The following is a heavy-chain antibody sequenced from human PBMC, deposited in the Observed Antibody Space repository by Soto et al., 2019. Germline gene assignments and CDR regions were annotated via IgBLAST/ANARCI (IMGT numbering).Heavy chain of an antibody. CDR1: GLTFDDLA. J-gene: IGHJ4*02. V-gene: IGHV3-9*01. CDR2: ISWNSGSI. Sequence: GGSMSLSYAASGLTFDDLAMHWVRQAPGKGLEWVSGISWNSGSIGYADSVKGRFTISRDNAKNSLYLQMNSLRAEDTALYYCAQGAVEGSFSNPFDSWGQGTLVTVSS. CDR3: AQGAVEGSFSNPFDS. D-gene: IGHD6-13*01.